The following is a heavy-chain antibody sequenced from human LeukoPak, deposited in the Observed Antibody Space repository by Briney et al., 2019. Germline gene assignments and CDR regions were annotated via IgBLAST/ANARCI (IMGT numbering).Heavy chain of an antibody. CDR2: ISSDGTTI. CDR3: AREGFYFFDF. CDR1: GFTFSDYY. V-gene: IGHV3-11*04. J-gene: IGHJ4*01. Sequence: GGSLRLTCAASGFTFSDYYMTWIRQAPGKGLEWISYISSDGTTIYYADSVKGRFTIFRDNAKDSVYLQMNSLRAEDSAIYYCAREGFYFFDFWGQGTLVTVSS.